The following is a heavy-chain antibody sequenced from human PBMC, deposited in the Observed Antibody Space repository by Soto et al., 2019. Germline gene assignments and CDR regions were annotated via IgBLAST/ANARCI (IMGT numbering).Heavy chain of an antibody. J-gene: IGHJ4*02. CDR1: GGTFSSYA. V-gene: IGHV1-69*06. D-gene: IGHD5-18*01. CDR3: AGEDTAMVTDY. CDR2: IIPIFGTA. Sequence: SVKVSCKASGGTFSSYAISWVRQAPGQGLEWMGGIIPIFGTANYAQKFQGRVTITADKSTSTAYMELSSLRSEDTAVYYCAGEDTAMVTDYWGQGTLVTVSS.